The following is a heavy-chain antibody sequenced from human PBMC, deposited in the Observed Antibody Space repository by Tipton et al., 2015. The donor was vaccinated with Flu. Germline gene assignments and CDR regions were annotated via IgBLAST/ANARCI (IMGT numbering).Heavy chain of an antibody. D-gene: IGHD4/OR15-4a*01. CDR2: IYSDEST. CDR1: GGSINTYY. CDR3: ARRVPEVPANYFDY. J-gene: IGHJ4*02. V-gene: IGHV4-4*07. Sequence: LRLSCTVSGGSINTYYWSWIRQPAGKGLEWIGRIYSDESTNYNPSLKSRVTMSIDTSKNQFSLRLNSMTAADTAVYYCARRVPEVPANYFDYWGQGILVTVSS.